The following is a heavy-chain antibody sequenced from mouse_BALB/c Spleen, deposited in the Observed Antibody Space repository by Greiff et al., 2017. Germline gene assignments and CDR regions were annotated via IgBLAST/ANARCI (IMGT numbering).Heavy chain of an antibody. CDR2: IDPENGDT. Sequence: EVKLQESGAELVRSGASVKLSCTASGFNIKDYYMHWVKQRPEQGLEWIGWIDPENGDTEYAPKFQGKATMTADTSSNTAYLQLSSLTSEDTAVYYCNALSWFAYWGQGTLVTVSA. CDR1: GFNIKDYY. CDR3: NALSWFAY. V-gene: IGHV14-4*02. J-gene: IGHJ3*01.